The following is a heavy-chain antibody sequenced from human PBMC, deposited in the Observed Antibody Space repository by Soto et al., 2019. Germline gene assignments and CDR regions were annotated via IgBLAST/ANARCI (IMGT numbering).Heavy chain of an antibody. CDR1: GYTFTTYW. J-gene: IGHJ4*02. V-gene: IGHV5-51*01. CDR3: GRLDSSYYFDY. D-gene: IGHD3-22*01. CDR2: IYPGDSDT. Sequence: PGESLKISCKGSGYTFTTYWIGWVRQMPGKGLEWMGIIYPGDSDTTYSPSFQGQVTISADKSISTAYLQWNSLKASDSAMYYCGRLDSSYYFDYWGQGTLATVSS.